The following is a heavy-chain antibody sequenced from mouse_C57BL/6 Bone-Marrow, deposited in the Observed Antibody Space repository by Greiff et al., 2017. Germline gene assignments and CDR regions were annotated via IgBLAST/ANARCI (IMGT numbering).Heavy chain of an antibody. CDR2: INPGSGGT. CDR3: ARSRRKYFDY. CDR1: GYAFTNYL. J-gene: IGHJ2*01. V-gene: IGHV1-54*01. Sequence: VQRVESGAELVRPGTSVKVSCKASGYAFTNYLIEWVKQRPGQGLEWIGVINPGSGGTNYNEKFKGKATLTADKSSSTAYMQLSSLTSEDSAVYFCARSRRKYFDYWGQGTTLTVSS.